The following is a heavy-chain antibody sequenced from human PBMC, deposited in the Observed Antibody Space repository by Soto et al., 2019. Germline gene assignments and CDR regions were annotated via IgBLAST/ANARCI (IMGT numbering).Heavy chain of an antibody. CDR2: ISYDGSNK. Sequence: QVQLVESGGGVVQPGRSLRLSCAASGFTFSSYGMHWVRQAPGKGLEWVAVISYDGSNKYYADSVKGRFTISRDNSKNTLYLQMNILRAEDTTVYYCAKDRGYSYRAGFDYWGQGTLVTVSS. D-gene: IGHD5-18*01. CDR3: AKDRGYSYRAGFDY. CDR1: GFTFSSYG. J-gene: IGHJ4*02. V-gene: IGHV3-30*18.